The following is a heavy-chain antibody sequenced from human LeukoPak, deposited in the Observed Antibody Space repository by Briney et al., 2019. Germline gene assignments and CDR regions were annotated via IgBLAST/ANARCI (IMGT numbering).Heavy chain of an antibody. D-gene: IGHD4-17*01. CDR2: IYYSGST. CDR3: ARESGGYGDYHH. J-gene: IGHJ5*02. CDR1: GVSISRGGYN. V-gene: IGHV4-31*03. Sequence: SETLSLSCTVSGVSISRGGYNWSWIRQHPGKGPEWIGYIYYSGSTYYNPSLKSRVTISVDTSKNQFSLELSPVTAADTAVYYCARESGGYGDYHHWGQGTLVTVSS.